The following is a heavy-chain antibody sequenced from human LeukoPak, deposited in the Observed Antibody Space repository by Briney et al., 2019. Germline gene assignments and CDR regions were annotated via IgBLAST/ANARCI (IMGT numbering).Heavy chain of an antibody. D-gene: IGHD4-17*01. V-gene: IGHV1-18*01. CDR2: INTRSGDA. Sequence: DSVKVSCKASGYTFTNYGIAWVRQAPGQGLEWMGWINTRSGDAQLAHSLQARVTMTTDTSTSTAYMELRSLRSDDTAVYYCARDKTTDYGDEVGLDYWGQGTLVTVSS. CDR1: GYTFTNYG. CDR3: ARDKTTDYGDEVGLDY. J-gene: IGHJ4*02.